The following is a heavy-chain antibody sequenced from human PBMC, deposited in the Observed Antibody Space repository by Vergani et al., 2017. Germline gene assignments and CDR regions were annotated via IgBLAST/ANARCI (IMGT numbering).Heavy chain of an antibody. V-gene: IGHV3-48*01. CDR3: ARDGTDYGSGSYYPSGYFDY. Sequence: EVQLVESGGGLVQPGGSLRLSCAASGFTFSSYSMNWVRQAPGKGLEWVSYISSSSSTIYYADSVKGRFTISRDNAKNSLYLQMNSLRAEDTAVYYCARDGTDYGSGSYYPSGYFDYWGQGTLVTVSS. CDR2: ISSSSSTI. J-gene: IGHJ4*02. CDR1: GFTFSSYS. D-gene: IGHD3-10*01.